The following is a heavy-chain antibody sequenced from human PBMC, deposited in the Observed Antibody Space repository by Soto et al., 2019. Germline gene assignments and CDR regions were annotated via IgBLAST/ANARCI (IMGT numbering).Heavy chain of an antibody. J-gene: IGHJ4*02. D-gene: IGHD4-17*01. CDR3: ARGLDYVGFDY. CDR2: IYYRGST. Sequence: PSETLSLTCIVSGDSVSSGTFYWSWIRQPPGKGLEWIGYIYYRGSTNYNPSLKSRVTISIDTSRNQFSLKLSSVTAADTALYYCARGLDYVGFDYWGQGTLVTSPQ. CDR1: GDSVSSGTFY. V-gene: IGHV4-61*01.